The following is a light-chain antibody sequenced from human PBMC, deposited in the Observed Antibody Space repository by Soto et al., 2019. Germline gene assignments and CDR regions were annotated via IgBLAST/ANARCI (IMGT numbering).Light chain of an antibody. V-gene: IGKV3-20*01. CDR2: GAS. CDR1: QSVSSNY. J-gene: IGKJ5*01. Sequence: EIVLTQSPGTLSLSPGERATLSCRASQSVSSNYLAWYQQKPGQAPSFLIYGASSRATGIPDRFSGSGSGTDFTLTISRLEPEDFAVYYCQQYGRPPITFGQGTRLEIK. CDR3: QQYGRPPIT.